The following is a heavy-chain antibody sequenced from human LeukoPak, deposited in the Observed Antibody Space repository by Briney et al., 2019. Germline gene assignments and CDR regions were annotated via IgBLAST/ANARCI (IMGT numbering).Heavy chain of an antibody. CDR2: IIPILGIA. J-gene: IGHJ4*02. D-gene: IGHD3-22*01. Sequence: ASVKVSCKASGGTFSSYAISWVRQAPGQGLEWMGRIIPILGIANYAQKFQGRVTITADKSTSTAYMELSSLRSEDTAVYYCARDRSEYYYDSSGYYAYWGQGTLVTVSS. CDR3: ARDRSEYYYDSSGYYAY. CDR1: GGTFSSYA. V-gene: IGHV1-69*04.